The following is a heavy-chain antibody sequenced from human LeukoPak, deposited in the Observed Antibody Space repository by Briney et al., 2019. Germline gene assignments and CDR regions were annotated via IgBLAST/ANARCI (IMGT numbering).Heavy chain of an antibody. CDR1: GGSLSTYY. D-gene: IGHD5-18*01. CDR2: IYYSGST. V-gene: IGHV4-59*01. CDR3: ARHEDTAMVVSPFDS. J-gene: IGHJ4*02. Sequence: PSETLSLTSTVSGGSLSTYYWSWIRQPPGKGLEWMGYIYYSGSTNYNPSLKSRGIISVDTSKNQFSLKVTSVTAADTAVYYCARHEDTAMVVSPFDSWGQGTLVTVSS.